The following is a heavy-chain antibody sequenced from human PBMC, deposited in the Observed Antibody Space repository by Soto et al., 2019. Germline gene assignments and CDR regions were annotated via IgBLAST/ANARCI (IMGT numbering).Heavy chain of an antibody. V-gene: IGHV3-23*01. CDR2: ISGSGSTT. CDR1: GFTFSSYP. D-gene: IGHD2-15*01. J-gene: IGHJ4*02. CDR3: AKSRAGSSYSSLDY. Sequence: EVQLLESGGDLVQPGGSLRLSCAASGFTFSSYPMTWVRQAPGKGLEWVSVISGSGSTTYYADSVKGRFTTSRDNSRNTPYLQMNSLRAEDTAEYYCAKSRAGSSYSSLDYWGQGTLVTVSS.